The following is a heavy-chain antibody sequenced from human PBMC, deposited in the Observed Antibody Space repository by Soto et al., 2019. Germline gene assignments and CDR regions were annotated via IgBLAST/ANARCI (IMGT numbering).Heavy chain of an antibody. J-gene: IGHJ6*03. CDR1: GFTFSSYG. CDR3: ARDSRSKDSDADYYYYMDV. V-gene: IGHV3-33*01. Sequence: GGSLRLSCAASGFTFSSYGMHWVRQAPGKGLEWVAVIWYDGSNKYYADSVKGRFTISRDNSKNTLYLQMNSLRAEDTAVYYCARDSRSKDSDADYYYYMDVWGKGTTVTVSS. CDR2: IWYDGSNK. D-gene: IGHD3-10*01.